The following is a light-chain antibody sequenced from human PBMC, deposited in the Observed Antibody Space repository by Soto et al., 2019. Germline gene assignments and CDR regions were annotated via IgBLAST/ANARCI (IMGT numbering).Light chain of an antibody. CDR2: GAS. J-gene: IGKJ2*01. Sequence: EIVLTQSPGTLSLSPGERATLSCRASQSVNSFYLAWYQQKHGQAPRLIIYGASSSATGIPDRFSGSGSGTDFTLTISRLEPEDFAVYYCQQYDRSPQTFGQGTKLEIK. CDR3: QQYDRSPQT. V-gene: IGKV3-20*01. CDR1: QSVNSFY.